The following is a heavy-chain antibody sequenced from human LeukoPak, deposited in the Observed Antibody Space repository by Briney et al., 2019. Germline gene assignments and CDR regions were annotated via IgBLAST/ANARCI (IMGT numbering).Heavy chain of an antibody. CDR2: INPNSGGT. CDR3: ATDGAVAGTAYPEY. V-gene: IGHV1-2*02. CDR1: GYTFTGFY. D-gene: IGHD6-19*01. J-gene: IGHJ4*02. Sequence: ASVKVSCKASGYTFTGFYIHWVRQAPGQGLEWMGWINPNSGGTKYAQKFQGRVTMTRDTSISTAYMELSSLTSDDTALYYCATDGAVAGTAYPEYWGQGTLVTVSS.